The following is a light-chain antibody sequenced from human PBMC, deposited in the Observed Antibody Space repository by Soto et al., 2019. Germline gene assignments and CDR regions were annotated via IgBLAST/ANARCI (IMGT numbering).Light chain of an antibody. J-gene: IGLJ3*02. CDR2: DNN. CDR3: GTWDTSLRSEGV. CDR1: SSNIGNNY. Sequence: QSVLTQPPSVSAAPGQKVTFSCSGSSSNIGNNYVSWYQQFPGTAPKLLIYDNNKRPSGIPDRFSGSKSGTSATLVITGLQTGDEADYYCGTWDTSLRSEGVFGGGTKVTVL. V-gene: IGLV1-51*01.